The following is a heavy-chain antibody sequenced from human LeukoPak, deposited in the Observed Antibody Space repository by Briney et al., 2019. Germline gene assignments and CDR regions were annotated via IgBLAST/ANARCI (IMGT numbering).Heavy chain of an antibody. V-gene: IGHV4-61*08. D-gene: IGHD3-3*01. CDR2: IYYSGST. CDR3: ARVHDYDFWSGYSAPRDAFDI. CDR1: GDSISSGGYY. Sequence: SETLSLTCSVSGDSISSGGYYWSWIRQHPGKGLEWIGYIYYSGSTNYNPSLKSRVTISVDTSKNQFSLKLSSVTAADTAVYYCARVHDYDFWSGYSAPRDAFDIWGQGTMVTVSS. J-gene: IGHJ3*02.